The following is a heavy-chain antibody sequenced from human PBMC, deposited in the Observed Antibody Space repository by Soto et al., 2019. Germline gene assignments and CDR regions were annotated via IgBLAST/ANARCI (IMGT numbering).Heavy chain of an antibody. J-gene: IGHJ3*02. CDR2: IYYSGST. V-gene: IGHV4-31*03. D-gene: IGHD2-21*02. CDR3: ARVCGGDCHNAFDI. CDR1: GGSISSGGYY. Sequence: QVQLQESGPGLVKPSQTLSLTCTVSGGSISSGGYYWSWIRQHPGKGLEWIGYIYYSGSTYYNPSLKSRVTISVDTSKNQFSLKLSAVTAADTAVYYCARVCGGDCHNAFDIWGQGTMVTVSS.